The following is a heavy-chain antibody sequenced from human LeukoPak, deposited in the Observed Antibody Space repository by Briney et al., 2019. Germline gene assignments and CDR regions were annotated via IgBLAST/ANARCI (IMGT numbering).Heavy chain of an antibody. V-gene: IGHV4-59*08. D-gene: IGHD4-17*01. CDR2: IFYIGNT. CDR3: ARLLRSVTTSAIWYFDL. J-gene: IGHJ2*01. CDR1: CASITSNY. Sequence: SETLSLTCYVSCASITSNYWSWIRQPPGKGLEWIGYIFYIGNTDYNPSLKSRVTISLDMSKTQFSLKLNSVTAADTAVYYCARLLRSVTTSAIWYFDLWGRGTLVTVSS.